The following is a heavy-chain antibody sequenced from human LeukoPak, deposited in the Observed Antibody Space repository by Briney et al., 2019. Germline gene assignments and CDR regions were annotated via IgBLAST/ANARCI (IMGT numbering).Heavy chain of an antibody. V-gene: IGHV1-2*02. J-gene: IGHJ6*03. CDR3: ARDQGFGSGSYYNYYYMDV. CDR1: GYTFTGYY. D-gene: IGHD3-10*01. CDR2: INPNSGGT. Sequence: ASVKVSCKASGYTFTGYYMHWVRQAPGQGLEWMGWINPNSGGTNYAQKFQGRVTMTRDTSISTAYMELSRLRSDDTAVYYCARDQGFGSGSYYNYYYMDVWGKGTAVTISS.